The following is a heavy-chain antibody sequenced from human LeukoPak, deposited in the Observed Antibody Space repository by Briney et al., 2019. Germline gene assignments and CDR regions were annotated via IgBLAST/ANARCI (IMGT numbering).Heavy chain of an antibody. CDR3: AREKELLWFGEFPTHFDY. V-gene: IGHV3-30-3*01. J-gene: IGHJ4*02. CDR2: ISYDGSNK. D-gene: IGHD3-10*01. CDR1: GFTFRSYA. Sequence: GGSLRLSCAASGFTFRSYAMHWVRQAPGKGLEWVAVISYDGSNKYYADSVKGRFTISRDNSKNTLYLQMNSLRAEDTAVYYCAREKELLWFGEFPTHFDYWGQGTLVTVSS.